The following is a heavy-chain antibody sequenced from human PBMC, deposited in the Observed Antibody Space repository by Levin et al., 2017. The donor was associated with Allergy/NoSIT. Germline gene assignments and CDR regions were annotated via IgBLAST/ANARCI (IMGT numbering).Heavy chain of an antibody. V-gene: IGHV3-21*01. CDR1: GFIFNSYS. Sequence: LSLTCAASGFIFNSYSMNWVRQAPGKGLEWVSSISGSGSYIYYADSVKGRFTISRDNARNSLFLQMNSLTVEDTAVYYCARGIATRHVDYWGQGTPVTVSS. D-gene: IGHD6-6*01. CDR2: ISGSGSYI. J-gene: IGHJ4*02. CDR3: ARGIATRHVDY.